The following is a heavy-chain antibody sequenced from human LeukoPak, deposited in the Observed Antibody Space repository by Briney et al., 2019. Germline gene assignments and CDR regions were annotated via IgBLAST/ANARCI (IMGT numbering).Heavy chain of an antibody. V-gene: IGHV3-74*01. CDR2: ISTDGYTT. J-gene: IGHJ4*02. D-gene: IGHD2-15*01. Sequence: PGGSLRLSCAASGFTFSNNWMHWVRQAPRKGLVWVSRISTDGYTTDYADFVQGRFTASRDNTKNTWSLEMNSLRAEDTAVYYCVVGGSPGYWGQGTLVTVSS. CDR3: VVGGSPGY. CDR1: GFTFSNNW.